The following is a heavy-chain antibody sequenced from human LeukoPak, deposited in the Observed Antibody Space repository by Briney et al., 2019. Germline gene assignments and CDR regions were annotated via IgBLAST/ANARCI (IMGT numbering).Heavy chain of an antibody. CDR1: GFTFSSYS. CDR3: ARCNSSSWYWYFDL. CDR2: ISSSSSYI. D-gene: IGHD6-13*01. Sequence: GGSLRLSCAASGFTFSSYSMNWVRQAPGKGLEWVSSISSSSSYIYYADSMKGRSIISRDNAKNSLYLQLNSLSAEDTAVYYCARCNSSSWYWYFDLWGRGTLVTVSS. J-gene: IGHJ2*01. V-gene: IGHV3-21*01.